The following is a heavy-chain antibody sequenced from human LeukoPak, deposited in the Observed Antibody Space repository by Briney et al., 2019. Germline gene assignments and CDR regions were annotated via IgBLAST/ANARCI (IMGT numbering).Heavy chain of an antibody. D-gene: IGHD6-19*01. V-gene: IGHV5-51*01. Sequence: PGESLKISCKGSGYSFTTYWVAWVRQMPGKGLGWMGIIYPGDSDTRYSPSFQGQVTISADKSISTAYLQWSSLKASDTAMYYCAIRPGSSGWSFDYWGQGTLVTVSS. CDR1: GYSFTTYW. CDR2: IYPGDSDT. J-gene: IGHJ4*02. CDR3: AIRPGSSGWSFDY.